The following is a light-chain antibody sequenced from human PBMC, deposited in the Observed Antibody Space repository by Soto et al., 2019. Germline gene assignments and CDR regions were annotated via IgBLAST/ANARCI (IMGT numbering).Light chain of an antibody. CDR2: EVS. Sequence: QSALAQPASVSGSPGQSITISCTGTSNDVGGYNYVSWYQHHPGKAPKLMIYEVSDRPSGVSNRFSGSKSGNTASLTISGLRAEDEADYYCSSYKGSNIRYVFGTGTKVTVL. CDR1: SNDVGGYNY. CDR3: SSYKGSNIRYV. V-gene: IGLV2-14*01. J-gene: IGLJ1*01.